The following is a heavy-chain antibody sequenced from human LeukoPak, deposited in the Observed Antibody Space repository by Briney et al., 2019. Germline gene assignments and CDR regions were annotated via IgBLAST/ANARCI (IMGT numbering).Heavy chain of an antibody. CDR2: IYTSGST. CDR3: ARLGYSGYGPGYYYYYMDV. Sequence: SETLSLTCAVYGGSFSSYYWSWIRQPPGKGLEWIGYIYTSGSTNYNPSLKSRVTISVDTSKNQFSLKLSSVTAADTAVYYCARLGYSGYGPGYYYYYMDVWGKGTTVTVSS. V-gene: IGHV4-4*09. CDR1: GGSFSSYY. D-gene: IGHD5-12*01. J-gene: IGHJ6*03.